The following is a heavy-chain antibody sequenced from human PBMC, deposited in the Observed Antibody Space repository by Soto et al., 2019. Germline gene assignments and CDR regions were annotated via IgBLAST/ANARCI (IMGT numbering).Heavy chain of an antibody. V-gene: IGHV4-61*01. J-gene: IGHJ4*02. D-gene: IGHD6-13*01. Sequence: QVQLHESGPGLVKPSETLSLTCTVSDGSVSSGSYYWSWIRQPPGKGLEWIGHIYYSGSTSYNPSLKSRVTISMDTSKNQVSLRLSSVTAADTAVFYCARGGIAATSFDYWGQGTLVTVSS. CDR2: IYYSGST. CDR1: DGSVSSGSYY. CDR3: ARGGIAATSFDY.